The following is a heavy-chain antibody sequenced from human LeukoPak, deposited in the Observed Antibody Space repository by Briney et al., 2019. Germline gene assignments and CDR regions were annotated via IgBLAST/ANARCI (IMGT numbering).Heavy chain of an antibody. Sequence: GASVKVSCKASGYTFTGYYMHWVGQAPGQGLEWMGWINPNSGGTNYAQRFQGRVTMTRDTSISTAYMELSRLRSDDTAVYYCARSVGELKSNWFDPWGQGTLVTVSS. V-gene: IGHV1-2*02. D-gene: IGHD3-10*01. CDR1: GYTFTGYY. CDR3: ARSVGELKSNWFDP. CDR2: INPNSGGT. J-gene: IGHJ5*02.